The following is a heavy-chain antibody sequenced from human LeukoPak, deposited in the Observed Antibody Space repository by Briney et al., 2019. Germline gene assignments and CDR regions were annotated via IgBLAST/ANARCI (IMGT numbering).Heavy chain of an antibody. CDR2: ISSSSGYI. J-gene: IGHJ3*02. CDR1: GFTFGDYA. D-gene: IGHD2-2*01. V-gene: IGHV3-21*01. Sequence: PGGPLRLSCTASGFTFGDYAMTWVRQAPGKGLEWVSSISSSSGYIYYADSVKGRFTISRDNAKNSLYLQMNSLRAEDTAVYYCAGGSLLWGAFDIWGQGTMVTVSS. CDR3: AGGSLLWGAFDI.